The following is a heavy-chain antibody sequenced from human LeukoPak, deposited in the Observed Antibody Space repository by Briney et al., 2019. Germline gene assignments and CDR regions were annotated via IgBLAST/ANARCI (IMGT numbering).Heavy chain of an antibody. Sequence: AGRSLRLSCTASGFTFSSYAMHWVRQAPGKGLEWVAVISYDGSNRYYADSVKGRFTISRDNSKNTLYLQMNSLRAEDTAVYYCARGSSSSGWYLGFDPWGQGTLVTVSS. CDR2: ISYDGSNR. CDR3: ARGSSSSGWYLGFDP. J-gene: IGHJ5*02. CDR1: GFTFSSYA. D-gene: IGHD6-19*01. V-gene: IGHV3-30*14.